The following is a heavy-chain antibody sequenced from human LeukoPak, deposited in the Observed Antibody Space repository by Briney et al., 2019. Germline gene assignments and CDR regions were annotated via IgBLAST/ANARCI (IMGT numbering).Heavy chain of an antibody. V-gene: IGHV3-30-3*01. Sequence: GGSLRLSCAASGFTFSSYAMHWVRQAPGKGLEWVAVISYDGSNKYYADSVKGRFTISRDNSKNTFSLKLNSVTAADTAVYYCARDGFRSGYSPHYFDPWGQGILVTVSS. CDR3: ARDGFRSGYSPHYFDP. CDR2: ISYDGSNK. D-gene: IGHD3-3*01. J-gene: IGHJ5*02. CDR1: GFTFSSYA.